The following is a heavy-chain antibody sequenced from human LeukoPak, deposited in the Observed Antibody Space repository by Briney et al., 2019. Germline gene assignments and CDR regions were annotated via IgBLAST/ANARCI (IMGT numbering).Heavy chain of an antibody. CDR3: IRTLIVATSPYMDV. J-gene: IGHJ6*03. D-gene: IGHD5-12*01. V-gene: IGHV3-74*01. Sequence: SGGSLRLSCAASGFTFSSYWMHWVRQAPGKGLVWVSRVNSDGTGTTYADSVEGRFTISRGNAKNTLVLQMNSLRAEDTAIYYCIRTLIVATSPYMDVWGKGTTVTVSS. CDR1: GFTFSSYW. CDR2: VNSDGTGT.